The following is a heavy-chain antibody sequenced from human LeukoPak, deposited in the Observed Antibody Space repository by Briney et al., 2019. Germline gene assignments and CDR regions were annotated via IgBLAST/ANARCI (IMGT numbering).Heavy chain of an antibody. CDR1: GGSFSGYY. CDR2: INDSGST. D-gene: IGHD3-10*01. V-gene: IGHV4-34*01. CDR3: ARGGEGYHFGSASQDY. J-gene: IGHJ4*02. Sequence: SETLSLTCTVSGGSFSGYYCTWIRQPPGKGLEWIGEINDSGSTNHNPSLKSRVTISVDTSRNQFSLKLNSMTAADTAVYYCARGGEGYHFGSASQDYWGQGTLVAVSS.